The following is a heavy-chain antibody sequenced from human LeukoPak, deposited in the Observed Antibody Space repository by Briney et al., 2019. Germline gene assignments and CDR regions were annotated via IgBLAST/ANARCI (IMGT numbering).Heavy chain of an antibody. CDR1: RYTFTSYD. CDR3: ARGPEALQDWFDP. Sequence: ASVKVSCKASRYTFTSYDINWVRQATGQGLEWMGWMNPNSGNTGYAQKFQGRVTMTRNTSISTAYMELSSLRSEDTAVYYCARGPEALQDWFDPWGQGTLVTVSS. V-gene: IGHV1-8*01. D-gene: IGHD5-24*01. J-gene: IGHJ5*02. CDR2: MNPNSGNT.